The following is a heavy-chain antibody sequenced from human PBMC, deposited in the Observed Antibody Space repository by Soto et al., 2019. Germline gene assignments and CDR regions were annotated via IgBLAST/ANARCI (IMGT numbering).Heavy chain of an antibody. V-gene: IGHV3-48*02. Sequence: EVHLVESGGGLVQPGGSLRLSCAASGFSFSSYSMNWVRQAPGKGLEWVSYISRSSSNIYYADSVKGRFTISRDNAKNSLYLQMNSLRDEDTAVYYCAREGHSGSYPRGDYWGQGTLVTVSS. CDR2: ISRSSSNI. J-gene: IGHJ4*02. D-gene: IGHD1-26*01. CDR1: GFSFSSYS. CDR3: AREGHSGSYPRGDY.